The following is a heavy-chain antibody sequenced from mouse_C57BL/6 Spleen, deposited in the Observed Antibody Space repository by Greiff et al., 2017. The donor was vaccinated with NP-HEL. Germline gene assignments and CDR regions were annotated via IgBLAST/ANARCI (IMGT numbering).Heavy chain of an antibody. CDR2: IYPGDGDT. V-gene: IGHV1-80*01. CDR1: GYAFSSYW. CDR3: ARYRTCFDY. Sequence: VQLQQSGAELVKPGASVKISCKASGYAFSSYWVNWVKQRPGKGLEWIGQIYPGDGDTNYNGKFKGKATLTADKSSSTAYMQLSSLTSEDSAVYFCARYRTCFDYWGQGTTLTVSS. J-gene: IGHJ2*01.